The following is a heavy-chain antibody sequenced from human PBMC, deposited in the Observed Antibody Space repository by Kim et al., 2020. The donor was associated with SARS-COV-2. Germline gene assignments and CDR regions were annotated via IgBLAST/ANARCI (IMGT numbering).Heavy chain of an antibody. CDR3: ARGVYSSGWHPFDY. Sequence: ASVKVSCKASGYTFTSYDINWVRQATGQGLEWMGWMNPNSGNTGYAQKFQGRVTMTRNTSISTAYMELSSLRSEDTAVYYCARGVYSSGWHPFDYWGQGTLVTVSS. D-gene: IGHD6-19*01. CDR2: MNPNSGNT. V-gene: IGHV1-8*01. CDR1: GYTFTSYD. J-gene: IGHJ4*02.